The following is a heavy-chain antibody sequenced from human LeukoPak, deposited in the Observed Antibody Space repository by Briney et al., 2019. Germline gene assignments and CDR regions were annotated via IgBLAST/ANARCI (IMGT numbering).Heavy chain of an antibody. CDR3: AKDYLARFTGSRYWFDP. Sequence: GGSLRLSCAASGFTFSSYWMHWVRQAPGKGLVWVSRINSDGSGTSYADSVKGRFTISRDNSKNTLYLQTNSLRAEDTAVYYCAKDYLARFTGSRYWFDPWGQGTLVTVSS. V-gene: IGHV3-74*01. J-gene: IGHJ5*02. CDR1: GFTFSSYW. CDR2: INSDGSGT. D-gene: IGHD1-26*01.